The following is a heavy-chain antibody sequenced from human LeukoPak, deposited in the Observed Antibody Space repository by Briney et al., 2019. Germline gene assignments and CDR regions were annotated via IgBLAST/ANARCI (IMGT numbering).Heavy chain of an antibody. CDR1: GFTFSSYG. D-gene: IGHD6-19*01. CDR3: AKAKAVAGLDY. CDR2: ISYDGSNK. V-gene: IGHV3-30*18. J-gene: IGHJ4*02. Sequence: GGSLRLSWAASGFTFSSYGMHWVRQAPGKGLEWVAVISYDGSNKYYADSVKGRFTISRDNSKNTLYLQMNSLRAEDTAVYYCAKAKAVAGLDYWGQGTLVTVSS.